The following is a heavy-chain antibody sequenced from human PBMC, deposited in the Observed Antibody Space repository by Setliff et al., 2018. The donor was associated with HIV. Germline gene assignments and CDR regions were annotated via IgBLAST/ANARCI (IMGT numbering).Heavy chain of an antibody. CDR2: ITSNAEST. Sequence: PGGSLRLSCAASGFTFSAYAVHWVRQAPGKGLEFVSCITSNAESTFYADSVKGRFTNSRDNAGRSLYLQMNSLKVEDTAVYYCTAGHYGPNPWGQGTPVTVSS. J-gene: IGHJ5*01. D-gene: IGHD3-10*01. V-gene: IGHV3-64*02. CDR3: TAGHYGPNP. CDR1: GFTFSAYA.